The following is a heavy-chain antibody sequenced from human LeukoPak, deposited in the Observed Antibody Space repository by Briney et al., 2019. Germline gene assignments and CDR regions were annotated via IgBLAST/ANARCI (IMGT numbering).Heavy chain of an antibody. CDR3: ASGYDFSSGSKRGFDY. CDR1: GFTFSNYG. D-gene: IGHD3-3*01. Sequence: PGGSLRLSCAASGFTFSNYGMNWVRQAPGKGLEWVSYISSGGSDIYYADSVKGRFTISRDSAKRSVFLQMNSLTAEDSALYYCASGYDFSSGSKRGFDYWGQGTLVTVSS. J-gene: IGHJ4*02. CDR2: ISSGGSDI. V-gene: IGHV3-48*01.